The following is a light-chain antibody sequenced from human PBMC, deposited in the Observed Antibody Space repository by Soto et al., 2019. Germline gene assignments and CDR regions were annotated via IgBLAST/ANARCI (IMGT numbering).Light chain of an antibody. CDR2: GAS. Sequence: EIVLTQSPGTLSFSPGERATLSCRASQSVSSTHLAWYQQKPGQAPRLLIYGASGRATGIPDRFGGSGSGTDFTLTISRLEPEDFAVYYCQQYARSPPTFGGGTKVDIK. J-gene: IGKJ4*01. V-gene: IGKV3-20*01. CDR1: QSVSSTH. CDR3: QQYARSPPT.